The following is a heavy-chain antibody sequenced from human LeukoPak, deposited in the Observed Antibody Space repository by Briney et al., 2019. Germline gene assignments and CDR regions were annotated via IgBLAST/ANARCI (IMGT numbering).Heavy chain of an antibody. V-gene: IGHV1-18*01. D-gene: IGHD1-26*01. CDR1: GYTFTSYG. CDR2: ISAYNGNT. Sequence: GASVKVSCEASGYTFTSYGISWVRQAPGQGLEWMGWISAYNGNTNYAQKLQGRVTMTTDTSTSTAYMELRSLRSDDTAVYYCARPTGGSYQKDAFDIWGQGTMVTVSS. CDR3: ARPTGGSYQKDAFDI. J-gene: IGHJ3*02.